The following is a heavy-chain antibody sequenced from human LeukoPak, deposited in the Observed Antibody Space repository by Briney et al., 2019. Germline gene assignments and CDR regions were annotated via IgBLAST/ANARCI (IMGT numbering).Heavy chain of an antibody. CDR1: EFTFTSYE. CDR3: ARDIEGPGIAFDL. Sequence: PGGSLRLSCAASEFTFTSYELNWVRQAPGKGLEWVSYISSSGNTISYADSVKGRFTISRDNAKNSLYLQMNSLRAEDTAVYYCARDIEGPGIAFDLWGQGTMLTVSS. V-gene: IGHV3-48*03. J-gene: IGHJ3*01. CDR2: ISSSGNTI. D-gene: IGHD6-13*01.